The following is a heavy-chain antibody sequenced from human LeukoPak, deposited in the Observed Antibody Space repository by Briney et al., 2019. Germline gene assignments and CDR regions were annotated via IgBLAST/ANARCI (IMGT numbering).Heavy chain of an antibody. V-gene: IGHV1-69*13. CDR2: IIPIFGTA. J-gene: IGHJ6*02. D-gene: IGHD2-2*01. CDR3: ARGKVVVVPAAPYGMDV. CDR1: VGTFSSYA. Sequence: ASVTVSCTASVGTFSSYAISWVRQAPGQGLEWMGGIIPIFGTANYAQKFQGRVTITADESTSTAYMELSSLRSEDTAVYYCARGKVVVVPAAPYGMDVWGQGTTVTVSS.